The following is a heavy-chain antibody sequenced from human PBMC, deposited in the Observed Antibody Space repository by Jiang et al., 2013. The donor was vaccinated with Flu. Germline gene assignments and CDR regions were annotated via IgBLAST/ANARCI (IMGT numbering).Heavy chain of an antibody. V-gene: IGHV4-34*01. Sequence: LLKPSETLSLTCAVYGGSFSGYYWSWIRQPPGKGLEWIGEINHSGSTNYNPSLKSRVTISVDTSKNQFSLKLSSVTAADTAVYYCARGIVATVTTFDYWGQGTLVTVSS. D-gene: IGHD4-17*01. CDR2: INHSGST. J-gene: IGHJ4*02. CDR3: ARGIVATVTTFDY. CDR1: GGSFSGYY.